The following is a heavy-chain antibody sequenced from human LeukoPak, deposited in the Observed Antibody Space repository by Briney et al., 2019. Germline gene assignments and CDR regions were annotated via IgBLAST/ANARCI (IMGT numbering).Heavy chain of an antibody. CDR1: GFTFSSYS. CDR2: ISSSSSYI. Sequence: PGGSLRLSCAASGFTFSSYSMNWVRQAPGKGLEWVSSISSSSSYIYYADSVKGRFTISRDNARNSLYLQMNSLRAEDTAVYYCARGRGGYYFDYWGQGTLVTVSS. CDR3: ARGRGGYYFDY. J-gene: IGHJ4*02. D-gene: IGHD3-16*01. V-gene: IGHV3-21*01.